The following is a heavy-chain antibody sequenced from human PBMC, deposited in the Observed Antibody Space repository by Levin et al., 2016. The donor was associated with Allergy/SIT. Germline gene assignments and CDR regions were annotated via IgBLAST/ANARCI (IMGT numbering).Heavy chain of an antibody. Sequence: ASVKVSCKASGYTFTNYGINWVRQAPGQGLEWMGWISGHNGRTNYARSVQDRVVMTTDTSATTAYMELRSLTSDDTAVYYCARDVYGQHFWGQGTLVTVSS. J-gene: IGHJ4*02. CDR3: ARDVYGQHF. CDR1: GYTFTNYG. CDR2: ISGHNGRT. V-gene: IGHV1-18*01. D-gene: IGHD5/OR15-5a*01.